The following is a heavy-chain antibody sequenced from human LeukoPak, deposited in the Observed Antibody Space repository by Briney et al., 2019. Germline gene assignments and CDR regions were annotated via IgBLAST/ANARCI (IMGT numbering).Heavy chain of an antibody. CDR1: GFTFSSYS. V-gene: IGHV3-21*01. CDR2: ITSSSSYI. J-gene: IGHJ4*02. D-gene: IGHD3-9*01. Sequence: GGSLRLSCAASGFTFSSYSMNWVRQAPGKGPEWVSSITSSSSYIYYADSVKGRFTISRDNAKNSLYLQMNSLRAEDTAVYYCARTYYDILTGYNPYFDYWGQGILVTVSS. CDR3: ARTYYDILTGYNPYFDY.